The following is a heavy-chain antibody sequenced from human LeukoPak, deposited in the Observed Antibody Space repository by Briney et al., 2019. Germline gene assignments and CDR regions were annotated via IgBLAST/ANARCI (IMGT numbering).Heavy chain of an antibody. CDR3: VKDFGRIRGTPDS. CDR2: ISGSGNGFSI. Sequence: GGSLRLSCSASGFVFTIYTMYWVRQAPGKGPEYVSTISGSGNGFSIYYADSVKGRFTISRDDSKSILYLQMNGLRSEDTAVFYCVKDFGRIRGTPDSWGQGTLVTVSS. V-gene: IGHV3-64D*06. CDR1: GFVFTIYT. J-gene: IGHJ4*02. D-gene: IGHD1-26*01.